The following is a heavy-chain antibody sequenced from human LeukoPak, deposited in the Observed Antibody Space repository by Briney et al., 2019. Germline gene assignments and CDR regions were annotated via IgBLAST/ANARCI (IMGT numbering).Heavy chain of an antibody. CDR2: IYSGGST. V-gene: IGHV3-53*05. D-gene: IGHD2-21*01. CDR3: AKVDVIAYHDAFDI. Sequence: GGSLRLSCAASGFTVSSNYMSWVRQAPGKGLEWVSVIYSGGSTYYADSVKGRFTISRDNSKNTLYLQMNSLRAEDTAVYYCAKVDVIAYHDAFDIWGQGTMVTVSS. J-gene: IGHJ3*02. CDR1: GFTVSSNY.